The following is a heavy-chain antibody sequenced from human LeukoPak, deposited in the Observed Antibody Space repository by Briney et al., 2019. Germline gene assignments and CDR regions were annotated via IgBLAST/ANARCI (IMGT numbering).Heavy chain of an antibody. D-gene: IGHD3-10*01. CDR3: ARSGHYYGSGAYYMDV. CDR2: INPNSGGT. J-gene: IGHJ6*03. Sequence: GASVKVSCKASGYTFTGYYMHWVRQAPGQGLEWMGWINPNSGGTNYAQKFQGRVTITADESTSTAYMELSSLRSEDTAVYYCARSGHYYGSGAYYMDVWGKGTTVTISS. CDR1: GYTFTGYY. V-gene: IGHV1-2*02.